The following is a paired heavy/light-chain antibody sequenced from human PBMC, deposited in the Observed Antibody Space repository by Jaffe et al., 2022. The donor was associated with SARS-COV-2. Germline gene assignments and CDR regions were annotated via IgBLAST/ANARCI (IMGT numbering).Heavy chain of an antibody. CDR1: GGSISGYY. V-gene: IGHV4-59*01. D-gene: IGHD1-26*01. J-gene: IGHJ3*02. CDR3: ARIISGVAAFDI. CDR2: IHYTGST. Sequence: QVQLQESGPGLVKPSETLSLTCTVSGGSISGYYWSWIRQPPGKGLEWIAYIHYTGSTNYNPSLKSRVTISVDTSNNQFSLRLSSVTAADTAVYFCARIISGVAAFDIWGQGTMVTVSS.
Light chain of an antibody. Sequence: QSALTQPPSASGSPGQSVTISCTGTSSDVGAYNFVSWYQQHPGKAPKLMIYEVNKRPSGVPDRFSGSKSGNTASLTVSGLQAEDEADYYCTSFAGSNNWVVFGGGTKLTVL. J-gene: IGLJ2*01. CDR2: EVN. V-gene: IGLV2-8*01. CDR1: SSDVGAYNF. CDR3: TSFAGSNNWVV.